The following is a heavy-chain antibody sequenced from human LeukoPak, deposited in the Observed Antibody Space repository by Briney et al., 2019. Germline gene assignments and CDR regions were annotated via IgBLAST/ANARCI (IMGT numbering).Heavy chain of an antibody. CDR2: ISYDGSHE. Sequence: PGGSLRLSCAASGFNFGSYGMHWVRQAPGKGLEWVAVISYDGSHEYYADSVKGRFTISRDSSRNTLYLQMDSLRPEDTAMYYCSTSAVAGTHYYYYDMDVWGQGTTVTVSS. D-gene: IGHD6-19*01. CDR1: GFNFGSYG. CDR3: STSAVAGTHYYYYDMDV. V-gene: IGHV3-30*03. J-gene: IGHJ6*02.